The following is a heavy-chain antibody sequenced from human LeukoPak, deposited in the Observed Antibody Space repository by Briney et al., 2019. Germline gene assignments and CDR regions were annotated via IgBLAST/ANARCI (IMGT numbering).Heavy chain of an antibody. V-gene: IGHV4-39*02. J-gene: IGHJ4*02. CDR2: IYYSGST. CDR1: GESFSGYY. D-gene: IGHD3-22*01. CDR3: AREYYFDSTGYLY. Sequence: SETLSLTCAVFGESFSGYYWGWIRQPPGKGLEWIGSIYYSGSTYYNPSLKRRVTISVDTSKNHFSVKLSSVTAADTAVYYCAREYYFDSTGYLYWGQGILVTVSS.